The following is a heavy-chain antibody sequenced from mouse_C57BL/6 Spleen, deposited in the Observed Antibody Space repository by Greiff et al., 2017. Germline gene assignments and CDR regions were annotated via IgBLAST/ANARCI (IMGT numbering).Heavy chain of an antibody. CDR3: TTWRQLRPLDY. J-gene: IGHJ2*01. D-gene: IGHD3-2*02. CDR2: IDPENGDT. V-gene: IGHV14-4*01. CDR1: GFNIKDDY. Sequence: EVQLQQSGAELVRPGASVKLSCTASGFNIKDDYMHWVKQRPEQGLEWIGWIDPENGDTEYASKFQGKATITADTSSNTAYLQLSSLTSEDTAVYYCTTWRQLRPLDYWGQGTTLTVSS.